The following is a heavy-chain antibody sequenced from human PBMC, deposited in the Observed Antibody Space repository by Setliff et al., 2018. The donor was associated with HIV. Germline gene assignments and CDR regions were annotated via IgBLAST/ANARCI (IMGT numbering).Heavy chain of an antibody. V-gene: IGHV7-4-1*02. Sequence: WASVKVSCKASGYTFTSYAMNWVRQAPGQGLEWMGWINTNTGNPTYAQGFTGRFVFSLDTSVSTAYLQISSLKAEDTAVYYCARVGALYYGDYQGYNWFDPWGQGTLVTVSS. D-gene: IGHD4-17*01. CDR2: INTNTGNP. CDR1: GYTFTSYA. CDR3: ARVGALYYGDYQGYNWFDP. J-gene: IGHJ5*02.